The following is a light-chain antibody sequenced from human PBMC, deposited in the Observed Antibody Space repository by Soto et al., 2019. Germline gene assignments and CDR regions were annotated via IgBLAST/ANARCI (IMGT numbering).Light chain of an antibody. CDR2: AAS. CDR1: QSISDY. CDR3: QQSYGAPLT. Sequence: DIQMTQSPSSLSASVGDRITITCRASQSISDYLNWYQQRPGKAPKLLIYAASSLQSGVPSRFSGSRSGTDFTLTISTLQPDDFATYYCQQSYGAPLTFGGGTKVEIK. V-gene: IGKV1-39*01. J-gene: IGKJ4*01.